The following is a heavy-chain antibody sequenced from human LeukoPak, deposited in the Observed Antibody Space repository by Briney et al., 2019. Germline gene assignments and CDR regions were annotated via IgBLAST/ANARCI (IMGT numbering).Heavy chain of an antibody. J-gene: IGHJ4*02. CDR1: GFTFSSYT. CDR3: ASQGGVGGY. D-gene: IGHD2-8*02. V-gene: IGHV3-23*01. CDR2: IGGSGGST. Sequence: GGSLRLSCAAAGFTFSSYTMGWVRQVPGEGLEWVSAIGGSGGSTYYADSVKGRFTISRDNSKNTLSLQMNSLRAEDTALYYCASQGGVGGYWGQGTLVTVSS.